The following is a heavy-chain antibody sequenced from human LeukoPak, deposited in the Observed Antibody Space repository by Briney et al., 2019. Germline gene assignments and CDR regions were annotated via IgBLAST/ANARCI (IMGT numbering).Heavy chain of an antibody. CDR1: GYTFTSYY. Sequence: ASVKVSCKASGYTFTSYYMHWVRQAPGQGLEWMGIINPSGGSTSYAQKFQGRVTMTRDMSTSTVYMELSSLRSEDTAVYYCARASNKVVPAAAVDHWGQGTLVTVSS. V-gene: IGHV1-46*01. J-gene: IGHJ4*02. CDR3: ARASNKVVPAAAVDH. D-gene: IGHD2-2*01. CDR2: INPSGGST.